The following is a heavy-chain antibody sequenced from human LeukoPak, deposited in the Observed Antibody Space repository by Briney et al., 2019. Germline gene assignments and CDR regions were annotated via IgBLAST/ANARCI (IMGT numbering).Heavy chain of an antibody. J-gene: IGHJ4*02. Sequence: SEILSLTCAVSGGSISSSNWWSWVRQPPGKGLEWIGEIYHSGSTNYNPSLKSRVTISVDKSKNQFSLKLSSVTAADTAVYYCAQXGGGDCYAFDYWGQGTLVTVSS. CDR3: AQXGGGDCYAFDY. CDR1: GGSISSSNW. CDR2: IYHSGST. V-gene: IGHV4-4*02. D-gene: IGHD2-21*02.